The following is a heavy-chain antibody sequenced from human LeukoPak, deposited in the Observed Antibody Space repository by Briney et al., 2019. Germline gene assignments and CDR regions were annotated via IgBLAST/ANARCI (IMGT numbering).Heavy chain of an antibody. D-gene: IGHD3-22*01. CDR1: GFTFSSYA. Sequence: GGSLRLSCAASGFTFSSYAMSRVRQAPGKGLEWVSAISGSGGSTYYADSVKGRFTISRDNSKNTLYLQMNSLRAEDTAVYYCAKGRYYDSSGYPSAYWGQGTLVTVSS. CDR2: ISGSGGST. J-gene: IGHJ4*02. CDR3: AKGRYYDSSGYPSAY. V-gene: IGHV3-23*01.